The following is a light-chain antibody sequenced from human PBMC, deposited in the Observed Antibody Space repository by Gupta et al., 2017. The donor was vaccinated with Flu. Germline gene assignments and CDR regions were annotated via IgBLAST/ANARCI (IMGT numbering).Light chain of an antibody. J-gene: IGLJ3*02. CDR1: SSDVGGYNY. CDR3: SSYTSSNSLE. CDR2: EVI. Sequence: TSSDVGGYNYVSWYQHHPGKAPQLMIYEVINRPSGVSNRFSGSKSGNTASLTISGLQAEDEADHYCSSYTSSNSLEFGGGTKLTVL. V-gene: IGLV2-14*01.